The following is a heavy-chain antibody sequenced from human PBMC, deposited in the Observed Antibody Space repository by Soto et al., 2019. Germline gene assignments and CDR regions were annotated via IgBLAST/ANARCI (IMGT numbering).Heavy chain of an antibody. Sequence: SETLSLTCTVSGGSISSYYWSWIRQPPGKGLEWIGRIYATGTTDYNPSLKSRVMMSVDTSKKQFSLKLRSVTAADTAVYYCVRDGTKTLRDWFDPWGQGISVTVSS. V-gene: IGHV4-4*07. D-gene: IGHD1-1*01. CDR2: IYATGTT. J-gene: IGHJ5*02. CDR3: VRDGTKTLRDWFDP. CDR1: GGSISSYY.